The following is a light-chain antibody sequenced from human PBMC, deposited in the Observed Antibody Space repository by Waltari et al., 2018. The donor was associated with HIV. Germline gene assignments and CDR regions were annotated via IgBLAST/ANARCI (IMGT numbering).Light chain of an antibody. CDR2: KAS. CDR3: NSDLT. V-gene: IGKV1-5*03. Sequence: DIQMTQSPSTLSASVGDRVTITCRASQSVSTSLAWFQQKPGKPPKLPIYKASTLYTGCPSRFSGSGSRTEFTLTSSSLQPDDFATDVCNSDLTFSQGTELEIK. J-gene: IGKJ2*01. CDR1: QSVSTS.